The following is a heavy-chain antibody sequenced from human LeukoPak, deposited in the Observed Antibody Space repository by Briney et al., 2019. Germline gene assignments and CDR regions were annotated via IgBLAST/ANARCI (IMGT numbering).Heavy chain of an antibody. V-gene: IGHV4-4*07. CDR1: GGSTNTYC. Sequence: PAETLSLTCTVSGGSTNTYCWSWLRQPAEKGLEWFGHIYPSGSTYYNPSPKSRVTISIDKSKYQFSLRLTSVTAADTAVYYCARDRSGYSEYYLDYWGRGSLVTVSS. J-gene: IGHJ4*02. D-gene: IGHD5-12*01. CDR2: IYPSGST. CDR3: ARDRSGYSEYYLDY.